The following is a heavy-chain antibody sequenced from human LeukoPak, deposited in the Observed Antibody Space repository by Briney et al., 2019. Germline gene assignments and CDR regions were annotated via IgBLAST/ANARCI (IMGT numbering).Heavy chain of an antibody. J-gene: IGHJ4*02. CDR1: GFTFSSYG. Sequence: GGSLRLSCAASGFTFSSYGMHWVRQAPGKGLEWVGFIRYDGSNKYYADSVKGRFTISRDNSKNTLYLQMNSLRAEDTAVYYCAKDSDFWSGPNFDYWGQGTLVTVSS. V-gene: IGHV3-30*02. CDR3: AKDSDFWSGPNFDY. D-gene: IGHD3-3*01. CDR2: IRYDGSNK.